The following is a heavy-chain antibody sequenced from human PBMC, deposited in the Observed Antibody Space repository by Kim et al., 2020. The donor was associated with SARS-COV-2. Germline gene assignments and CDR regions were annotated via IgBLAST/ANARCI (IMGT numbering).Heavy chain of an antibody. CDR2: IIPIFGTA. D-gene: IGHD4-17*01. V-gene: IGHV1-69*13. CDR1: GGTFSSYA. CDR3: ASSGVTTPYYYYYGMDV. J-gene: IGHJ6*02. Sequence: SVKVSCKASGGTFSSYAISWVRQAPGQGLEWMGGIIPIFGTANYAQKFQGRVTITADESTSTAYMGLSSLRSEDTAVYYCASSGVTTPYYYYYGMDVWGQGTTVTVSS.